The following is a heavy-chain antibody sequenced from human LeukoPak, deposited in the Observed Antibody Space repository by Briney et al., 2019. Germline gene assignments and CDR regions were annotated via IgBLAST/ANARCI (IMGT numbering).Heavy chain of an antibody. V-gene: IGHV1-3*01. CDR1: GYTFTSYA. Sequence: ASVKVSCKASGYTFTSYAMHWVRQAPGQRLEWMGWINAGNGNTKYSQKFQGRVTITADESTSTAYMELSSLRSEDTAVYYCARVSLGNEPGSPQNYYYYGMDVWGQGTTVTVSS. CDR2: INAGNGNT. CDR3: ARVSLGNEPGSPQNYYYYGMDV. J-gene: IGHJ6*02.